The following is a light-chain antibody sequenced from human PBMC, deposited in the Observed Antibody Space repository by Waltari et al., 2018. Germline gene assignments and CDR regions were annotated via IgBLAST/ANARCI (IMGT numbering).Light chain of an antibody. CDR3: ETGGHGTWV. Sequence: QLVLTQSPSASASLGASVKLTCTLSSGHSNNIIAWLQQQPGKGPRYLLQVNSDGSHRKGDGVPDGFSGSSSGAERYLTISGLQSEDEADYYCETGGHGTWVFGGGTKLTVL. CDR1: SGHSNNI. V-gene: IGLV4-69*01. CDR2: VNSDGSH. J-gene: IGLJ3*02.